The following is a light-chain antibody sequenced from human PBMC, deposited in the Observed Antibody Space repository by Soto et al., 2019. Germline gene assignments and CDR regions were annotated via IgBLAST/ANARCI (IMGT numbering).Light chain of an antibody. Sequence: DLQMTQSPSSLSASVGDRVTITCQSSQDISNYLNWYQQKQGKAPKLLIYDASNLETGVPSRFSGSGSGTDFTFTISSLQPEDIAIYYCQQYDNLPFAFGPGTKVDIK. J-gene: IGKJ3*01. CDR2: DAS. CDR1: QDISNY. CDR3: QQYDNLPFA. V-gene: IGKV1-33*01.